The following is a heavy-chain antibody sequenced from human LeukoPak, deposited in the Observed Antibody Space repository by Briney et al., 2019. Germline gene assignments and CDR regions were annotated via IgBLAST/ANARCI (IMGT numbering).Heavy chain of an antibody. CDR3: ARQGENYYGSGTYFNYRWFDP. Sequence: PSETLSLTCTVSGDSISSSNYYWGWIRQPPGKGLEWIGSIYYSGSTYYNPSLKSRVTISIDTSKNHFSLRLSSVTAADTAVYYCARQGENYYGSGTYFNYRWFDPWGQGTLVTVSS. CDR1: GDSISSSNYY. J-gene: IGHJ5*02. V-gene: IGHV4-39*07. D-gene: IGHD3-10*01. CDR2: IYYSGST.